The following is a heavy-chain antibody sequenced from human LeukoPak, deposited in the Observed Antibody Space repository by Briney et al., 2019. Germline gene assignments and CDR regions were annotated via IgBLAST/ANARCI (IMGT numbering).Heavy chain of an antibody. CDR3: AKSWYYYDSSGYFPLNDAFDI. CDR1: GFTFSSYA. V-gene: IGHV3-23*01. Sequence: GGSLRLSCTASGFTFSSYAMSWLRQAPGKGLEWVSAISGSGGSTYYADSVKGRFTISRDNSKNTLYLQMNSLRAEDTAVYYCAKSWYYYDSSGYFPLNDAFDIWGQGTMVTVSS. J-gene: IGHJ3*02. D-gene: IGHD3-22*01. CDR2: ISGSGGST.